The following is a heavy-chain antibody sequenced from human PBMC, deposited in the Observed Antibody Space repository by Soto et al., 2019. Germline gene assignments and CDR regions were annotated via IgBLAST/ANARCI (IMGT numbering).Heavy chain of an antibody. Sequence: EVQLVESGGGLVKPGGSLRLSCAASGFTFSSCSMNWVRQAPGKGLEWVSSISSSSSYIYYADSVKGRFTISRDNAKNSLYLQMNSLRAEDTAVYYCARDRAQAPIYYFDYRGQGTLVTVSS. CDR1: GFTFSSCS. D-gene: IGHD1-26*01. CDR3: ARDRAQAPIYYFDY. V-gene: IGHV3-21*01. J-gene: IGHJ4*02. CDR2: ISSSSSYI.